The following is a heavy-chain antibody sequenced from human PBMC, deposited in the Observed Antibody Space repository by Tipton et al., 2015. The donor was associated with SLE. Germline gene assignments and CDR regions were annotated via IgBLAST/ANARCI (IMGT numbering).Heavy chain of an antibody. CDR3: GRTRIVIVPGAMTTNYNYYGMDV. CDR2: IIPLFGTA. CDR1: GDTFSTYA. D-gene: IGHD2-2*01. J-gene: IGHJ6*02. V-gene: IGHV1-69*05. Sequence: QLVQSGAEVKKPGASVKVSCKASGDTFSTYAISWVRQAPGQGLEWMGGIIPLFGTANYAQKFQGRVTITTDESTSTAYMELSSLRSEDTAVYYCGRTRIVIVPGAMTTNYNYYGMDVWGPGTTVTVSS.